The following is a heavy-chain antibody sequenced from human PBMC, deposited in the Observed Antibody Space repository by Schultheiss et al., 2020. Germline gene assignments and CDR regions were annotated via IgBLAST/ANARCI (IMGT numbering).Heavy chain of an antibody. D-gene: IGHD6-13*01. V-gene: IGHV4-59*08. CDR2: IYYSGST. J-gene: IGHJ6*02. CDR1: GGSISSYY. CDR3: ARQEQQLVPLYYYYGMDV. Sequence: SETLSLTCTVSGGSISSYYWSWIRQPPGKGLEWIGYIYYSGSTNYNPSLKSRVTISVDTSKNQFSLKLSSVTAADTAVYYCARQEQQLVPLYYYYGMDVWGQGTTVTVSS.